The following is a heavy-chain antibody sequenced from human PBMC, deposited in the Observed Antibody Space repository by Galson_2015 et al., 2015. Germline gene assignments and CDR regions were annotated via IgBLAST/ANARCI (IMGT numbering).Heavy chain of an antibody. CDR2: ISSTTTYI. Sequence: SLRLSCAASEFSFSSYYMSWVRQAPGTRLEWVSSISSTTTYIYYAESVKGRFTIPRDNVKKSLYLQIISLGAEDTAVYYCARQILDYDFWSGYYPTNFDYWGQGTLVTVSS. CDR1: EFSFSSYY. V-gene: IGHV3-21*01. CDR3: ARQILDYDFWSGYYPTNFDY. J-gene: IGHJ4*02. D-gene: IGHD3-3*01.